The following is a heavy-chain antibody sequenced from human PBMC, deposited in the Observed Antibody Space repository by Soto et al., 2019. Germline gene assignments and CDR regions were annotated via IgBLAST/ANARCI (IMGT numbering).Heavy chain of an antibody. Sequence: EVQLVESGGGLVQPGGSLRLSCAASGFTFSSYSMNWVGQAPGKGLEWVSYISSSSSTIYYADSVKGRFTISRDNAKNSLYLQMNSLRAEDTAVYYCARGGITIFGVVTGYAFDIWGQGTMVTVSS. CDR2: ISSSSSTI. CDR3: ARGGITIFGVVTGYAFDI. J-gene: IGHJ3*02. D-gene: IGHD3-3*01. CDR1: GFTFSSYS. V-gene: IGHV3-48*01.